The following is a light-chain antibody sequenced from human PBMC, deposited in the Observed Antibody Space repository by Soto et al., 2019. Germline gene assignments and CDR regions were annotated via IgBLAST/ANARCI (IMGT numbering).Light chain of an antibody. CDR2: GAS. J-gene: IGKJ3*01. CDR3: HPVT. V-gene: IGKV3-20*01. CDR1: QSVSSSY. Sequence: EIVLTQSPCTLSLSPGERATLSCRASQSVSSSYLAWYQQKPGPAPRLLIYGASRRATGITDRFSGSGSGTDFTLTISRLAPEYFAVYYCHPVTFGPGTTVEIK.